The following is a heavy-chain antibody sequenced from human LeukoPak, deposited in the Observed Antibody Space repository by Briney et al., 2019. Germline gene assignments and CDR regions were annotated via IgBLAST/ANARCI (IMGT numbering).Heavy chain of an antibody. CDR1: GFTFSSYG. V-gene: IGHV3-30*12. CDR3: AAGLMDV. D-gene: IGHD6-19*01. CDR2: ISYDGSNK. J-gene: IGHJ6*04. Sequence: GGSLRLSCAASGFTFSSYGMHWVRQAPGKGLEWVAVISYDGSNKYYADSVKGRFTVSRDNAKNSLYLQMNSLRAEDTAVYYCAAGLMDVWGKGTTVTVSS.